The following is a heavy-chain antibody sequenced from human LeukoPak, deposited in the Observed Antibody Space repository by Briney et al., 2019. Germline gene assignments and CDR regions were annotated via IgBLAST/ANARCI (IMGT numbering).Heavy chain of an antibody. J-gene: IGHJ5*02. CDR2: IYYSGST. D-gene: IGHD3-3*01. V-gene: IGHV4-39*01. CDR1: GGSISSSSYY. CDR3: ARQDFWSGYYFDP. Sequence: SETLSLTCTVSGGSISSSSYYWGWIRQPPGMGLEWIGSIYYSGSTYYNPSLKSRVTISVDTSKNQFSLKLSSVTAADTAVYYCARQDFWSGYYFDPWGQGTLVTVSS.